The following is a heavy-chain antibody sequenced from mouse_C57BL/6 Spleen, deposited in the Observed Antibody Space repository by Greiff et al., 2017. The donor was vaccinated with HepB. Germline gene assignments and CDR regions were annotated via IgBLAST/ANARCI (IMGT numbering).Heavy chain of an antibody. CDR2: IDPSDSYT. Sequence: QVQLQQSGAELVKPGASVKLSCKASGYTFTSYWLQGVKQRPGQGLEWIGEIDPSDSYTNYNQKFKGKATLTVDTSSSTAYMQLSSLTSEDSAVYYCARTGNVDYWGQGTTLTVSS. CDR3: ARTGNVDY. CDR1: GYTFTSYW. D-gene: IGHD2-1*01. J-gene: IGHJ2*01. V-gene: IGHV1-50*01.